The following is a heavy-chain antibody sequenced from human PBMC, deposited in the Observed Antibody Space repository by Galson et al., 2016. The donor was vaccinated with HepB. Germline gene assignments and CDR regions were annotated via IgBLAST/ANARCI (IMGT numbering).Heavy chain of an antibody. V-gene: IGHV3-48*03. Sequence: SLRLSCAASGFTFSRYEVNWVRQAPGKGLEWVSYISSSGTTIYYADSAKGRFTISRDNAKNSLYLQLNSLRAEYPAVYYCAREPVRLDDLLTGPPKNPDYWGQGTLVTVSS. CDR1: GFTFSRYE. D-gene: IGHD3-9*01. J-gene: IGHJ4*02. CDR3: AREPVRLDDLLTGPPKNPDY. CDR2: ISSSGTTI.